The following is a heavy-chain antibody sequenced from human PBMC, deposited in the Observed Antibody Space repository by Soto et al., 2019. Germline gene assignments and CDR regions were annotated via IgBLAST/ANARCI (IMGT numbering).Heavy chain of an antibody. J-gene: IGHJ6*03. D-gene: IGHD2-2*01. CDR2: IIPIFRMA. Sequence: QVQLVQSGAEVKKPGSSVKVSCKASGGTFSSYTINWVRQAPGQGLEWMGRIIPIFRMANYAQKFQGRVTITADESTSTAYMQLSSLGSEDTGLYYCAREEAQYQLLHSYYYMDVWGKGTTVTVSS. CDR1: GGTFSSYT. CDR3: AREEAQYQLLHSYYYMDV. V-gene: IGHV1-69*08.